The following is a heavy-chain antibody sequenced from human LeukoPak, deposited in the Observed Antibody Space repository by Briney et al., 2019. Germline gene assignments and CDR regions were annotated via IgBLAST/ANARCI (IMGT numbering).Heavy chain of an antibody. CDR2: ISGSGGST. D-gene: IGHD3-10*01. CDR3: AKGLYYYGSGSYYNVYGMDV. Sequence: TGGSLRLSCAASGFTFSSYAMSWGRQAPGKGLDWVSAISGSGGSTYYADSVKGRFTISRDNSKNTLYLQMNSLRAEDTAVYYCAKGLYYYGSGSYYNVYGMDVWGQGTTVTVSS. V-gene: IGHV3-23*01. J-gene: IGHJ6*02. CDR1: GFTFSSYA.